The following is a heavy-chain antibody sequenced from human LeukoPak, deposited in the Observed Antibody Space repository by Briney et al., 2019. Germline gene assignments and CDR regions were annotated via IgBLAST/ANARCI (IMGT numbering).Heavy chain of an antibody. CDR3: ARVWYYDSSGYAFDI. CDR1: GFTFSAYS. Sequence: GGSLRLSCAASGFTFSAYSMNWVRQAPGKGLEWVSYISSSSSTIYYADSVKGRFTISRDNAKNSLYLQMNSLRAEDTAVYYCARVWYYDSSGYAFDIWGQGTMVTVSP. V-gene: IGHV3-48*01. CDR2: ISSSSSTI. J-gene: IGHJ3*02. D-gene: IGHD3-22*01.